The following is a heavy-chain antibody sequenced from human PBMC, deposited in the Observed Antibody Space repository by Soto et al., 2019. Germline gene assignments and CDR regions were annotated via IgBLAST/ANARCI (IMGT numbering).Heavy chain of an antibody. Sequence: EVQLMESGGGLVQPGGSLRLSCAASGFTFSSYAMSWVRQAPGKGLEWVSAISGSGGSTYYADSVKGRFTISRDNSKNTLYLQMNSLRAEDTAVYYCAKDRSRYRGSGWTAAWSFDYWGQGTLVTVSS. V-gene: IGHV3-23*01. D-gene: IGHD6-19*01. CDR2: ISGSGGST. CDR3: AKDRSRYRGSGWTAAWSFDY. CDR1: GFTFSSYA. J-gene: IGHJ4*02.